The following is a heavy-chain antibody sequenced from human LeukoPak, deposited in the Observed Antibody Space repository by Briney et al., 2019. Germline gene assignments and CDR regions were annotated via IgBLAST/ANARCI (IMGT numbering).Heavy chain of an antibody. D-gene: IGHD3-3*01. CDR2: ISSNGVST. J-gene: IGHJ5*02. CDR1: GFTFSNHA. CDR3: ARGRYDFWSGYYGGNWFDP. Sequence: GGSLRLSCAASGFTFSNHAMSWVRQAPGKGLEWVSAISSNGVSTYYADSAKGRFTISRDNSKNTVTLQLNSLRAEDTAVYYCARGRYDFWSGYYGGNWFDPWGQGTLVTVSS. V-gene: IGHV3-23*01.